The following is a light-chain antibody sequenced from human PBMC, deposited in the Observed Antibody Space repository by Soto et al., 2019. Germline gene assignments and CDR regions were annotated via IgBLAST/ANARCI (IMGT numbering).Light chain of an antibody. CDR1: SSNLGAGYD. Sequence: QSALTQPPSVSGAPGQTVTISCTGSSSNLGAGYDVHWYQQLPGTAPKVFMYGNNNRPSGVPDRFSGSKSGTSASLAITGLQAEDEADYYCQSYDSSLNTFYVFGTGTKVTVL. V-gene: IGLV1-40*01. CDR2: GNN. CDR3: QSYDSSLNTFYV. J-gene: IGLJ1*01.